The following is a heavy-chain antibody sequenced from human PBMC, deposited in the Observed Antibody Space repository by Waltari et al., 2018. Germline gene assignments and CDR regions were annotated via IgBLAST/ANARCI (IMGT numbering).Heavy chain of an antibody. Sequence: QVQLVQSGAEVKKPGSSVKVSCRVSGGTFRNYGISWVRQAPGQGLEGMGGIIPVFGTGKNAQKFKGRVTITGEESTRTVFMELSGLRSDDTAVYYCAREWGDSNWDEGKYFDFWGQGTLVTVSS. CDR2: IIPVFGTG. V-gene: IGHV1-69*01. CDR1: GGTFRNYG. J-gene: IGHJ4*02. CDR3: AREWGDSNWDEGKYFDF. D-gene: IGHD1-1*01.